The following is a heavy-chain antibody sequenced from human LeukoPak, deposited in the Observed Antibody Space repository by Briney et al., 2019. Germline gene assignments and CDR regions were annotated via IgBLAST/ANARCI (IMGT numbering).Heavy chain of an antibody. V-gene: IGHV3-23*01. J-gene: IGHJ4*02. CDR1: GFTFSSSA. CDR2: ISNNGGYT. Sequence: GGSLRLSCAASGFTFSSSAMSWVRQAPGKGLEWVSAISNNGGYTYYADSVQGRFTISRDNSKSTLCMQMNSLRAEDTAVYYCAKQLGYCSDGSCYFPYWGQGTLVTVSS. CDR3: AKQLGYCSDGSCYFPY. D-gene: IGHD2-15*01.